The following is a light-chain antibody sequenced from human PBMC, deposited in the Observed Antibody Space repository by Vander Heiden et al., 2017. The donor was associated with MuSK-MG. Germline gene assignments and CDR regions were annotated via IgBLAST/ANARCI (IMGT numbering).Light chain of an antibody. J-gene: IGKJ2*01. CDR2: GTS. Sequence: EIVMTQSPCTMSLAPGERSTRPSSASKSVSKAYLAWYQRKPGQAPRLLIYGTSSRDTGIPDRFSGSGSGTDFTLTISRLEPEDLAVYYCQQYCSSSFTFGPGTTVEIK. CDR3: QQYCSSSFT. V-gene: IGKV3-20*01. CDR1: KSVSKAY.